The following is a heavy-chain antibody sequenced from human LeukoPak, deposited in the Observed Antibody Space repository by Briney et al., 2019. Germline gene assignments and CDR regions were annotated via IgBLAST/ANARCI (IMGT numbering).Heavy chain of an antibody. CDR2: IYPSGST. V-gene: IGHV4-4*08. CDR1: GGSISSNY. D-gene: IGHD4-23*01. CDR3: ARGTPVVNFDY. Sequence: SETLSPTCTVSGGSISSNYWSWVRQPPGKGLEWFGYIYPSGSTNYNPSPKSRVTISIDTSKSQFSLKLSSVTAADTAVYYCARGTPVVNFDYWGQGILVTVSS. J-gene: IGHJ4*02.